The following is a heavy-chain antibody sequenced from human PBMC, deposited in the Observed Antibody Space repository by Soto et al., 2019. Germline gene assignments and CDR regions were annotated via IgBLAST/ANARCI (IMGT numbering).Heavy chain of an antibody. CDR2: ISSSSSYT. D-gene: IGHD5-18*01. CDR3: ARDRIQLWLQNYSYSYGMDV. J-gene: IGHJ6*02. V-gene: IGHV3-11*06. CDR1: GFTFSDYY. Sequence: GGSLRLSCAASGFTFSDYYMSWIRQAPGKGLEWVSYISSSSSYTNYADSVKGRFTISRDNAKNSLYLQMNSLRAEDTAVYYCARDRIQLWLQNYSYSYGMDVWGQGTTATVSS.